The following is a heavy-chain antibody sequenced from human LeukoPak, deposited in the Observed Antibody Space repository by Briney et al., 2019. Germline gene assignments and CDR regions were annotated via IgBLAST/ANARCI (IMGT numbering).Heavy chain of an antibody. CDR3: ARGLGFGELLYSPPYYFDY. D-gene: IGHD3-10*01. CDR1: GYTFTSYG. CDR2: ISAYNGNT. V-gene: IGHV1-18*01. Sequence: GASVKVSCKASGYTFTSYGISWVRQAPGQGLEWMGWISAYNGNTNYAQKLQGRVTMTTDTSTSTAYMELRSLRSDDTAVYCCARGLGFGELLYSPPYYFDYWGQGTLVTVSS. J-gene: IGHJ4*02.